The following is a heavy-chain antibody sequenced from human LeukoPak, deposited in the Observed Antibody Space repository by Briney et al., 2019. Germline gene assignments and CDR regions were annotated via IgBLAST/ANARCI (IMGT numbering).Heavy chain of an antibody. CDR1: GYTFTSYY. D-gene: IGHD6-19*01. V-gene: IGHV1-69*13. CDR3: ARATVAGTDYYYGMDV. Sequence: SVKVSCKASGYTFTSYYMHWVRQAPGQGLEWMGGIIPIFGTANYAQKFQGRVTITADESTSTAYMELSSLRSKDTAVYYCARATVAGTDYYYGMDVWGQGTTVTVSS. CDR2: IIPIFGTA. J-gene: IGHJ6*02.